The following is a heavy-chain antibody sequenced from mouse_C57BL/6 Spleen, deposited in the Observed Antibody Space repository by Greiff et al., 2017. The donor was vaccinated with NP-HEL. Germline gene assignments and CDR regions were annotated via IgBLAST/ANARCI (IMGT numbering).Heavy chain of an antibody. CDR1: GFSLTSYG. J-gene: IGHJ4*01. CDR3: ARNWDYTRNYYAMDY. Sequence: VQLVESGPGLVQPSQSLSITCTVSGFSLTSYGVHWVRQSPGKGLEWLGVIWSGGSTDYNAAFISRLSISKDNSKSQVFFKMNSLQADDTAIYYCARNWDYTRNYYAMDYWGQGTSVTVSS. CDR2: IWSGGST. D-gene: IGHD2-12*01. V-gene: IGHV2-2*01.